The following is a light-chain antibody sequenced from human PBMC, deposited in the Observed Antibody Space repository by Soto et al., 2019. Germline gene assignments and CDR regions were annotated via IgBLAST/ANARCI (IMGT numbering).Light chain of an antibody. V-gene: IGLV2-14*01. CDR1: SSDVGGYNY. CDR2: EVS. J-gene: IGLJ1*01. CDR3: SSYTRSSTSYV. Sequence: QSALTQPASVSGSPGQSITMSCTGTSSDVGGYNYVSWYQQHPGKAPKLMIYEVSNRPSRVSNRFSGSKSGNTASLTISGLQAEDEADYYCSSYTRSSTSYVFGTGTKLTVL.